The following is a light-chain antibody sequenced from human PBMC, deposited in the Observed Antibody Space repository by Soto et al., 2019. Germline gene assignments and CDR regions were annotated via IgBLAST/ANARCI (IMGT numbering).Light chain of an antibody. Sequence: EIVSTQSPGTLSLSPGERATHSCRASQSVSSSYLAWYQQKPGQAPRLLIYGASSRATGIPDRFSGSGSGTDFTLTISRLEPEDFAVYYCQQYGSSPQTFGQGTKVDIK. CDR1: QSVSSSY. V-gene: IGKV3-20*01. J-gene: IGKJ1*01. CDR2: GAS. CDR3: QQYGSSPQT.